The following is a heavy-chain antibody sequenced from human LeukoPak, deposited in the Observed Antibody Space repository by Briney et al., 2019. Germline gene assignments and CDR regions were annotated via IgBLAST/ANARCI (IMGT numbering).Heavy chain of an antibody. J-gene: IGHJ4*02. Sequence: GASVKVSCKASGYTFTSYDINWVRQATGQGLEWMGWMNPNSGNTGYAQKFQGRVTMTRNTSISTAYMELSSLRSEDTAVYYCARIAVDTSGYYYGDFDYWGQGTLVTVSS. CDR3: ARIAVDTSGYYYGDFDY. D-gene: IGHD3-22*01. V-gene: IGHV1-8*01. CDR2: MNPNSGNT. CDR1: GYTFTSYD.